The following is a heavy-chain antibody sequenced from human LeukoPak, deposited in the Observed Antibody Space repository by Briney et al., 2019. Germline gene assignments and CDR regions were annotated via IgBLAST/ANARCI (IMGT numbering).Heavy chain of an antibody. J-gene: IGHJ4*02. CDR1: GGSISSSSYY. CDR3: ARLRSLVPPDY. V-gene: IGHV4-39*07. D-gene: IGHD6-6*01. Sequence: SETLSLTCTVSGGSISSSSYYWGWIRQPPGKGLEWIGSIYYSGSTYYNPSLKSRVTISVDTSKNQFSLKLSSVTAADTAVYYCARLRSLVPPDYWGQGTLVTVSS. CDR2: IYYSGST.